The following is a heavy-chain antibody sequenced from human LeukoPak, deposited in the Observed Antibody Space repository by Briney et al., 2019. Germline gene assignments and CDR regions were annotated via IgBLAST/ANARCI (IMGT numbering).Heavy chain of an antibody. D-gene: IGHD6-19*01. Sequence: GGSLRLSCAASGFTVSSNYVSWVRQAPGKGLEWVSAISGSGGSTYYADSVKGRFTISRDNSKNTLYLQMNSLRAEDTAVYYCARDSQSIIAVAVTGDYWGQGTLVTVSS. CDR2: ISGSGGST. CDR1: GFTVSSNY. CDR3: ARDSQSIIAVAVTGDY. J-gene: IGHJ4*02. V-gene: IGHV3-23*01.